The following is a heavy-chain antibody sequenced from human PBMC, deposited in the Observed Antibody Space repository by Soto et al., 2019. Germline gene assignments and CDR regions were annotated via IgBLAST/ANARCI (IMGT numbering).Heavy chain of an antibody. V-gene: IGHV1-69*02. CDR1: GCTFSSYT. CDR2: IIPILGIA. Sequence: QVQLVQSGAEVKKPGSSVKVSCKASGCTFSSYTISWVRQAPGQGLEWMGRIIPILGIANYAQKFQGRVTITEDKSTSAAYKELSSRRSEDTAVYYWARAGWELRPFDYWGQGTLVTVSS. CDR3: ARAGWELRPFDY. D-gene: IGHD1-26*01. J-gene: IGHJ4*02.